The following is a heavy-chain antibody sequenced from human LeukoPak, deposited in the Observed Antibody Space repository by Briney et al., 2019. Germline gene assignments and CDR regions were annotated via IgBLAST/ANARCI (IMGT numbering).Heavy chain of an antibody. Sequence: GASVKVSCKVSGYTLTELSMHWVRQAPGKGLEWMGGFDPEDGETIYAQKFQGRVTMTEDTSTDTAYMELSSLRSEDTAVYYCATPGAYGSGSYVFDYWGQGTLVTVSS. CDR1: GYTLTELS. V-gene: IGHV1-24*01. CDR3: ATPGAYGSGSYVFDY. CDR2: FDPEDGET. D-gene: IGHD3-10*01. J-gene: IGHJ4*02.